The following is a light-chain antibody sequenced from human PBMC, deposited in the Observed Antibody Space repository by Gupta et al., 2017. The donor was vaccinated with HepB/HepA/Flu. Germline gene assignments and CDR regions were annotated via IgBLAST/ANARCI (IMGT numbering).Light chain of an antibody. CDR2: AAS. Sequence: EIVLTQSPGTLSLSPGERATLSCRAGQSVVLDDLAWFQQRPGQAPRLLIYAASTRAAGIPDRFSGSGSGTDFTLTISRLEPEDFGVYYCQEYGGSSCSFGQGTKLDIK. CDR3: QEYGGSSCS. J-gene: IGKJ2*04. CDR1: QSVVLDD. V-gene: IGKV3-20*01.